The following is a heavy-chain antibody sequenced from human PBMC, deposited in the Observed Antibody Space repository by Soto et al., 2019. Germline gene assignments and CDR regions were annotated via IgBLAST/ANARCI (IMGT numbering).Heavy chain of an antibody. D-gene: IGHD3-3*01. V-gene: IGHV3-49*03. CDR1: GFTFRDYA. J-gene: IGHJ4*02. CDR2: IRSRAYGGTT. CDR3: SRTAIQALFGVAHY. Sequence: GGSLRLSCIASGFTFRDYAMTWIRQAPGKGLEWVGFIRSRAYGGTTEFAASVKGRFTISGDDSNSIAYLQMNSLKTEDTAVYYCSRTAIQALFGVAHYWGQGTLVTVSS.